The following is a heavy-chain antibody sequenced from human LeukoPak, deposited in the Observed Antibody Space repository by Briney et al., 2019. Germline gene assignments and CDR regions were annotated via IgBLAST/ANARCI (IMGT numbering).Heavy chain of an antibody. CDR2: IYTSGST. Sequence: SETLSLTCTVSGGSISIGSYYWSWIRQPAGKGLEWIGRIYTSGSTNYNPSLKSRVTMSVDTSKNQFSLKLSSVTAADTAVYYCARDLRYCSGGSCRFGWFDPWGQGTLVTVSS. J-gene: IGHJ5*02. D-gene: IGHD2-15*01. CDR1: GGSISIGSYY. CDR3: ARDLRYCSGGSCRFGWFDP. V-gene: IGHV4-61*02.